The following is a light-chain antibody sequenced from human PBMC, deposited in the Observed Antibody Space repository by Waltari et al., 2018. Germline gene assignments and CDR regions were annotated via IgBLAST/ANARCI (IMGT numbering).Light chain of an antibody. CDR2: AAT. J-gene: IGKJ2*01. Sequence: DIQMTQSPSTLSASGGERVPITCRASQSISTYLNWYQQKPGKAPSLLIFAATSLQSGVPSRFSGSGSGTEFTLTINNLQPEDFATYYCQQGYSSPPYTFGQGTKLLI. CDR1: QSISTY. CDR3: QQGYSSPPYT. V-gene: IGKV1-39*01.